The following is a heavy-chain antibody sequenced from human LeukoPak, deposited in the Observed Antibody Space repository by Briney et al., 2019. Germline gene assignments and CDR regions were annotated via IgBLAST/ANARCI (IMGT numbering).Heavy chain of an antibody. CDR1: GYTFTGYY. V-gene: IGHV1-2*06. Sequence: ASVKVSCKAAGYTFTGYYMFCVRQAPGQGLEWMGRINPNSGGTNYAKKFQGRVTMTRDTSISTAYMELSRLRSDDTAVYYCERGYCSGGSCYSVENWFDPWGQGTLVTVPS. J-gene: IGHJ5*02. D-gene: IGHD2-15*01. CDR2: INPNSGGT. CDR3: ERGYCSGGSCYSVENWFDP.